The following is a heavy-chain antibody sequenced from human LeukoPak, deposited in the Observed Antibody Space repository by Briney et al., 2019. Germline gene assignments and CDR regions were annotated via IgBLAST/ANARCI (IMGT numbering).Heavy chain of an antibody. CDR2: IYYSGST. CDR3: ARRVVIGFCWFVP. J-gene: IGHJ5*02. D-gene: IGHD3-22*01. Sequence: PSETLSLTCTVSGGSISSSSYYWGWIRQPPGKGLEWIGSIYYSGSTYYNPSLKSRVTISVDTSKNQFSLKLSSVAAANAAEYYCARRVVIGFCWFVPWGREPWSPSPQ. V-gene: IGHV4-39*01. CDR1: GGSISSSSYY.